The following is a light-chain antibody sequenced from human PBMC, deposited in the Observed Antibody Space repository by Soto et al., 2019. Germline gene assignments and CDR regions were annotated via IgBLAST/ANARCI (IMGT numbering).Light chain of an antibody. V-gene: IGKV3-20*01. CDR2: GAS. CDR1: QSVPGNY. J-gene: IGKJ1*01. Sequence: EIVLTQSPGILSLSPGERATLSCRASQSVPGNYLAWFQQKRGQAPRLLVYGASSRATGIPDRFSGSGSGTDFTLTICRREPEDVALYYCHQYTSPPWTVGQGTKVESK. CDR3: HQYTSPPWT.